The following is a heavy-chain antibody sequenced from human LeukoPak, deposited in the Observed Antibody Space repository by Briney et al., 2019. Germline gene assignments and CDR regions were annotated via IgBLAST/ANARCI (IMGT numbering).Heavy chain of an antibody. CDR1: GFMFSTYW. V-gene: IGHV3-7*01. CDR2: IKQDGSEK. J-gene: IGHJ4*02. CDR3: PKNHRYTYGKAY. Sequence: GGSLRLSCAASGFMFSTYWMSWVRQAPGKGLEWVAHIKQDGSEKNYVDSVKGRFTISRDNANKSLYLQMNSLRVEDTAIYYSPKNHRYTYGKAYWGGGPLVTASS. D-gene: IGHD5-18*01.